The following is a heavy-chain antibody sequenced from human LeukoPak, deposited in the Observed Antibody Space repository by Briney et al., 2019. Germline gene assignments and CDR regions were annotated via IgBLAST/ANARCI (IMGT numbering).Heavy chain of an antibody. CDR2: IYYSGTT. V-gene: IGHV4-59*01. D-gene: IGHD6-13*01. CDR3: ARGVYIAAAQYGY. CDR1: GGSISSYY. J-gene: IGHJ4*02. Sequence: PSETLSLTCTVSGGSISSYYWSWIRQPPGKGLEWIGYIYYSGTTNYNPSLKSRVTISVDTSKNQFSLKLSSVTAADAAVYYCARGVYIAAAQYGYWGQGTLVTVSS.